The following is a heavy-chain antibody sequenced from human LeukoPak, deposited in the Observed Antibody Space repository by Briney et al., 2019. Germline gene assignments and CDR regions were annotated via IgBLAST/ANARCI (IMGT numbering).Heavy chain of an antibody. D-gene: IGHD4-17*01. Sequence: GGSLRLSCAASGFTFSSYSMNWVRQAPGKGLEWVSSISSSSSYIYYADSVKGRFTISRDNAKNSLYPQMNSLRAEDTAVYYCASRHDYGDSGTWGQGTLVTVSS. CDR3: ASRHDYGDSGT. CDR1: GFTFSSYS. J-gene: IGHJ5*02. V-gene: IGHV3-21*01. CDR2: ISSSSSYI.